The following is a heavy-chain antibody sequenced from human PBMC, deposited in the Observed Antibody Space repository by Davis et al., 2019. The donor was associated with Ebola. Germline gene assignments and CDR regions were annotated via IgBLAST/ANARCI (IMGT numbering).Heavy chain of an antibody. CDR2: VAYDVVTK. CDR1: GFNFDLHG. J-gene: IGHJ4*02. Sequence: PGGSLRPSCAAPGFNFDLHGMHWVRQSPGKGLEWLAVVAYDVVTKSYADSVKGRLTISRDNAKNSLSLQMNSLRAKDTAVYYCAKVYFLGDYYDYWGQGILVTVSS. D-gene: IGHD1-26*01. CDR3: AKVYFLGDYYDY. V-gene: IGHV3-30*18.